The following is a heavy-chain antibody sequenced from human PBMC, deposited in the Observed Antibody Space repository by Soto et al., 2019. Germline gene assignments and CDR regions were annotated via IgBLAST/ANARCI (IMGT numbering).Heavy chain of an antibody. V-gene: IGHV3-30*18. CDR1: GFTFSSYG. CDR2: ISYDGSNK. Sequence: GGSLRLSCAASGFTFSSYGMHWVRQAPGKGLEWVAVISYDGSNKYYADSVKGRFTISRDNSKNTLFLQMNSLRAEDTAVYYCAKDPNVVVPAATTEYYFDYWGQGTLVTVSS. J-gene: IGHJ4*02. D-gene: IGHD2-2*01. CDR3: AKDPNVVVPAATTEYYFDY.